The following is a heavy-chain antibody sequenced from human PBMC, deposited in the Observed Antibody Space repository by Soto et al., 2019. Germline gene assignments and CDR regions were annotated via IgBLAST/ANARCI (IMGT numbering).Heavy chain of an antibody. D-gene: IGHD5-18*01. CDR1: GFNFSTYG. Sequence: QVQLVESGGGVVQPGRSLRLSCAASGFNFSTYGMHWVRQSPGKGLEWVSVIWFDGSKKYYADSVRGRFTISRDNSKNTLYLQMNSLRAEDTAVYYCARVTYSYGSLPEYYFDYWGQGSLVTVSS. V-gene: IGHV3-33*01. CDR2: IWFDGSKK. J-gene: IGHJ4*02. CDR3: ARVTYSYGSLPEYYFDY.